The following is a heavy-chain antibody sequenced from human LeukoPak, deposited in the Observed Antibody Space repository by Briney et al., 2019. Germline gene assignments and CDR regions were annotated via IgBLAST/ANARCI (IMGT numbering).Heavy chain of an antibody. J-gene: IGHJ4*02. CDR1: GFTFSSYA. CDR3: AKDRGSSSFSLDY. D-gene: IGHD2-2*01. V-gene: IGHV3-23*01. CDR2: ISGSGGST. Sequence: GGSLRLSCAASGFTFSSYAMSWVRQAPGKGLEWVSAISGSGGSTYYADSVKGRFTISRDNSKNTLCLQMNSLRAEDTAVYYCAKDRGSSSFSLDYWGQGTLVTVSS.